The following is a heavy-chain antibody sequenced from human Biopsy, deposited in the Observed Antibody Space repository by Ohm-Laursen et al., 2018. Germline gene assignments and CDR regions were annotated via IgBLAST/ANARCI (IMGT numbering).Heavy chain of an antibody. V-gene: IGHV1-8*01. CDR1: GYSFITYD. D-gene: IGHD6-6*01. CDR3: ARGYSRRVSIFEASIYWFDT. J-gene: IGHJ5*02. CDR2: MIPSSGKT. Sequence: ASVKVSCKASGYSFITYDVNWVRQARGQGLEWTGWMIPSSGKTGYAQRFQGRVTLTMNTSISTAYMELSGLRSEDTAVYFCARGYSRRVSIFEASIYWFDTWGRGTLVTVSS.